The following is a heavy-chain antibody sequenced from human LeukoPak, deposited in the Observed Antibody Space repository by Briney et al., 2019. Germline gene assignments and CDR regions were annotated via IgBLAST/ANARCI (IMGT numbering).Heavy chain of an antibody. Sequence: PGGSLRLSCTASGFNFDDHGMRWVCQAPGKGLEWVGFIRSKAYGGTTEYAACVKGRFTISRDDSKSIAYLQMNSLKTEDTAVYYCTRVRPGCSGGSCYFDYWGQGTLVTVSS. CDR3: TRVRPGCSGGSCYFDY. CDR1: GFNFDDHG. J-gene: IGHJ4*02. D-gene: IGHD2-15*01. V-gene: IGHV3-49*04. CDR2: IRSKAYGGTT.